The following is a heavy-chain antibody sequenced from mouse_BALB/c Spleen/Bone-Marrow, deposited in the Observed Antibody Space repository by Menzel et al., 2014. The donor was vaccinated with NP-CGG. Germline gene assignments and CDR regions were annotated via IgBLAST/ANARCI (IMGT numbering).Heavy chain of an antibody. Sequence: VQLKHSGPGLVKPSQSLSLTCTVTGYSVTSDYAWNWIRQFPGNKLEWMGYINYSGSTSYNPSLKSRISITRDTSKNQFFLQLNSVTTEDTATYYCARGSHFDYWGQGTTLTASS. J-gene: IGHJ2*01. CDR2: INYSGST. V-gene: IGHV3-2*02. CDR3: ARGSHFDY. CDR1: GYSVTSDYA.